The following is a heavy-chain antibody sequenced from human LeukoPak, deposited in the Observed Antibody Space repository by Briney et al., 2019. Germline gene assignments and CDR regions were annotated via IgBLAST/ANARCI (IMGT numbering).Heavy chain of an antibody. CDR2: IHTSGST. J-gene: IGHJ4*02. D-gene: IGHD4-17*01. CDR1: GASFNSYY. V-gene: IGHV4-4*07. CDR3: ARDIVYLTHEHYG. Sequence: SETLSLTYTVSGASFNSYYWSWLRQPPGKGLEWIGRIHTSGSTDYSPSLQSRVIISIDTSQKQFSLNLTSVTAADTAVCSCARDIVYLTHEHYGCGQGTLVTVSS.